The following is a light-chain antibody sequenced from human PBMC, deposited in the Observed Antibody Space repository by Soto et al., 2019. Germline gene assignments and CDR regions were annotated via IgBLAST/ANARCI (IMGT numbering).Light chain of an antibody. CDR3: CSYAGNSLWV. Sequence: QSALTQPRSVSGSPGQSVTISCTGTSSDVGGYNYVSWYQQHAGEAPKLIIYDVSKWPSGVPDRFSGSKSGNTASRTISGLQAEDEEDDYCCSYAGNSLWVFGGGTKLTAL. V-gene: IGLV2-11*01. CDR2: DVS. CDR1: SSDVGGYNY. J-gene: IGLJ3*02.